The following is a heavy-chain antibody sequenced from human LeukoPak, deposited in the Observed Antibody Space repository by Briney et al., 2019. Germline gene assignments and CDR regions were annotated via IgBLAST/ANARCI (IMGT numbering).Heavy chain of an antibody. D-gene: IGHD1-26*01. CDR1: RYTFTRYY. CDR2: TNPNSGGT. CDR3: AANSRLTSDRGWDLPTLDY. V-gene: IGHV1-2*07. Sequence: GASVKASCKASRYTFTRYYMNWVGQAPGQRRGGLGWTNPNSGGTKYAHKFQGRVTMTRDPSIRPASTEMSRSRSGEPAAWYCAANSRLTSDRGWDLPTLDYWGQGTLVTVSS. J-gene: IGHJ4*02.